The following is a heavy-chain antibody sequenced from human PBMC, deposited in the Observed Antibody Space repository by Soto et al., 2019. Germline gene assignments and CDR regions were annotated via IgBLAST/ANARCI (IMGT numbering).Heavy chain of an antibody. CDR2: ISAYNGNT. D-gene: IGHD3-16*01. CDR1: GYTFTSYG. J-gene: IGHJ6*03. Sequence: QVQLVQSGAEVKKPGASVKVSCKASGYTFTSYGISWVRQAPGQGLEWMGWISAYNGNTNHAQKLQGRVTMTTDTSTSKAYMELGSLRSDDTAVYYCARDLGDLYYYCYMDVWGKGTTVTVSS. V-gene: IGHV1-18*01. CDR3: ARDLGDLYYYCYMDV.